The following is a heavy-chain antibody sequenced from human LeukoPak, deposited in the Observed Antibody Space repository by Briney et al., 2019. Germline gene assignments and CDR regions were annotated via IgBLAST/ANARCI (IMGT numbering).Heavy chain of an antibody. V-gene: IGHV3-48*03. CDR1: GFTFSKYE. CDR2: ISSIGSTR. Sequence: PGGSLRLSCVASGFTFSKYEMSWVRQAPGEGLEWVSHISSIGSTRYYADSVKGRFTISRANAKNSLCLQMNSLRVDDTAVYYCATAERLDSSTYYPIPLDCWGQGTLVTVSS. D-gene: IGHD3-22*01. J-gene: IGHJ4*02. CDR3: ATAERLDSSTYYPIPLDC.